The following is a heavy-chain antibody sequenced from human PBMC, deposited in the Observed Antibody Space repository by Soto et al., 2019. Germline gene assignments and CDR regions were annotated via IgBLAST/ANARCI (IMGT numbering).Heavy chain of an antibody. CDR1: GFTFSSYR. CDR3: ARDLRDYDSDVFDI. CDR2: IKQDEKKK. V-gene: IGHV3-7*01. D-gene: IGHD5-12*01. Sequence: GGSLRLSCAASGFTFSSYRMSWVRQAPGKGLEWVANIKQDEKKKYYVESVKGRFTISRDNAKNSLYLQMNSLRAEDTAVYYCARDLRDYDSDVFDIWGQGTMVTVSS. J-gene: IGHJ3*02.